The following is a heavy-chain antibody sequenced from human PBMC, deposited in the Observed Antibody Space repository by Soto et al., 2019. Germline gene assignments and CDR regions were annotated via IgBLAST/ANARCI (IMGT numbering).Heavy chain of an antibody. CDR2: IYYSGST. CDR3: ARDRRPGSYYYYMDV. D-gene: IGHD2-15*01. Sequence: LPETLSLTCTVSGGSISSYYWSWIRQPPGKGLEWIGYIYYSGSTNYNPSLKSRVTISVDTSKNQFSLKLSSVTAADTAVYYCARDRRPGSYYYYMDVWGKGTTVTVSS. V-gene: IGHV4-59*01. J-gene: IGHJ6*03. CDR1: GGSISSYY.